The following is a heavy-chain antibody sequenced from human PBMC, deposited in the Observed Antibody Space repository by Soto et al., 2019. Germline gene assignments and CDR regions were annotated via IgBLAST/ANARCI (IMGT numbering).Heavy chain of an antibody. V-gene: IGHV3-74*01. D-gene: IGHD6-13*01. CDR1: GFTFSSDW. CDR2: INSDGSSR. CDR3: PRGVAGAGGSYGMDV. J-gene: IGHJ6*02. Sequence: EVQLVESGGGLVQPGGSLRLSCVASGFTFSSDWMHWVRQAPGKGLVWVSRINSDGSSRSSGDSVKGRFTISRYNAKNTLYLQMNSLRAEDTAVYYCPRGVAGAGGSYGMDVWGQGTTVTVSS.